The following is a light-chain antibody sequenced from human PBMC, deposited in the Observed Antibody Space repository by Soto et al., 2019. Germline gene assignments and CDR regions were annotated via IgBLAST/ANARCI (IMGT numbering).Light chain of an antibody. CDR2: AAS. CDR1: QSVSH. Sequence: ESVLTQSPGTLSLSPGETATLSCRASQSVSHLAWYQQKPGQAPRLLVYAASSRATGIPDRFSGSGSGTDFTLTISRREPEDFAVYYCQQYGGSPLYTVGQGTRLEIK. CDR3: QQYGGSPLYT. V-gene: IGKV3-20*01. J-gene: IGKJ2*01.